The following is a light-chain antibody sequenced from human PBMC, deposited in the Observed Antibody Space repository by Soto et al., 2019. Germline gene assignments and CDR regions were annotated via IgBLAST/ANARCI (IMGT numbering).Light chain of an antibody. CDR2: EVT. V-gene: IGLV2-8*01. Sequence: QSALTQPPSASGSPGQSVTISCTGTSSDVGGYNYVSWYQQHPGIAPKLMIYEVTKRPSGVPDRFSGSKSGNTASLTVSGLQAEDEADYYCSSRATNAGGDNWVFGGGTKLTVL. J-gene: IGLJ3*02. CDR1: SSDVGGYNY. CDR3: SSRATNAGGDNWV.